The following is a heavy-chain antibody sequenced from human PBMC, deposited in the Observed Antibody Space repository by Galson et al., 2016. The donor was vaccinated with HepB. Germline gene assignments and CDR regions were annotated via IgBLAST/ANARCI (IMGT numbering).Heavy chain of an antibody. CDR1: GGTFSSYA. CDR2: IIPIFGTA. D-gene: IGHD6-19*01. Sequence: SVKVSCKASGGTFSSYAISWVRQAPGQGLEWMGGIIPIFGTANYAEKFQGRVTITADESTSTPYMELSSLRSEDTAVYYCARLVAGTFCYWGQGTLVTVSS. J-gene: IGHJ4*02. CDR3: ARLVAGTFCY. V-gene: IGHV1-69*13.